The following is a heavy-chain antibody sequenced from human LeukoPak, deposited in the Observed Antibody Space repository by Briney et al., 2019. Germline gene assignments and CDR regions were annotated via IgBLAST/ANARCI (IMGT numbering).Heavy chain of an antibody. Sequence: GASVKVSCKASGYRLINYGISWVRQAPGQGLEWMGWINAYNGNTKYAQKLQGRVTMTTDTSTSTAYMELRSLRSDDAAVYYCARYRLSDSPINWFDPWGQGTLVTVSS. CDR2: INAYNGNT. CDR1: GYRLINYG. D-gene: IGHD3-22*01. V-gene: IGHV1-18*04. CDR3: ARYRLSDSPINWFDP. J-gene: IGHJ5*02.